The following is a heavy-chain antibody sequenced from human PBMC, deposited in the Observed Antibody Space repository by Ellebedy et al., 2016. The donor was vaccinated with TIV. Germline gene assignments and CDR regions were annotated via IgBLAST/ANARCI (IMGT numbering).Heavy chain of an antibody. Sequence: GESLKISCAASGFTVSSNYMSWVRQAPGRGLEWVSTIYSSGGTYYAGSVKGRFTISRDNSKNTLYLQMNHLGAEDTAVYYCAGGISVAGTSLGFWGQGTLVTVSS. V-gene: IGHV3-53*01. J-gene: IGHJ4*02. CDR1: GFTVSSNY. D-gene: IGHD6-19*01. CDR2: IYSSGGT. CDR3: AGGISVAGTSLGF.